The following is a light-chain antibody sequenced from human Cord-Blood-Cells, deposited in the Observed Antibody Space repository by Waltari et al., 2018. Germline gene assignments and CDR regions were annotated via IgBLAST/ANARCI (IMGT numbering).Light chain of an antibody. V-gene: IGLV3-1*01. CDR1: NLGDKY. CDR3: QAWDSSTAGV. J-gene: IGLJ2*01. Sequence: SYELPQPPSVSVSPGQTASITCSGDNLGDKYACWYQQKPGQSPVLVIYQDSKRPSGIPERFSGANSGNTATLTISGTQAMDEADYYGQAWDSSTAGVFGGGTKLTVL. CDR2: QDS.